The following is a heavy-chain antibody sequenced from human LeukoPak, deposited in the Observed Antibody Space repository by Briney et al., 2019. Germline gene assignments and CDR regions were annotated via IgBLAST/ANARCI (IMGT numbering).Heavy chain of an antibody. V-gene: IGHV4-39*01. CDR1: GGSISSSSYY. D-gene: IGHD2/OR15-2a*01. Sequence: PLETLSLTCTVSGGSISSSSYYWGWIRQPPGKGLEWIGSIYYSGSTNYNPSLKSRVTISVDTSKNHFSLKLSSVTAADTAVYFCARHFYDPNVYFDYWGQGTLVTVSS. J-gene: IGHJ4*02. CDR3: ARHFYDPNVYFDY. CDR2: IYYSGST.